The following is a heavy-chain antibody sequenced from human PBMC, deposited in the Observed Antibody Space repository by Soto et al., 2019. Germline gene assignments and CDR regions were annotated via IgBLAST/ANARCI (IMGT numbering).Heavy chain of an antibody. CDR1: GFSLSTSGVG. V-gene: IGHV2-5*02. Sequence: QITLKESGPTLVKPTQTLTLTCTFSGFSLSTSGVGVGWIRQPPGKALEWLALIYWDDDKRYSPSLKSRLTITKDTSKNQLVLTMTNMDPVDTATYYCAHSGGGWLAKMPHFDYWGQGTLVTVSS. CDR3: AHSGGGWLAKMPHFDY. D-gene: IGHD6-19*01. J-gene: IGHJ4*02. CDR2: IYWDDDK.